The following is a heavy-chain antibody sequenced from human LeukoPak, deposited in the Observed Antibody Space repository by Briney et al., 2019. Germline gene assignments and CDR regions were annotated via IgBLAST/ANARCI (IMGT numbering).Heavy chain of an antibody. V-gene: IGHV3-7*01. J-gene: IGHJ4*02. CDR2: IKQDGSEK. D-gene: IGHD6-13*01. CDR3: ARGGSSWFADPFDY. CDR1: RFTFNSYW. Sequence: GSLRLSCAASRFTFNSYWMSWVRQAPGKGLEWVANIKQDGSEKYYVDSVKGRLTISRDNAKNSLSLQMNSLRAEDTAVYYCARGGSSWFADPFDYWGQGTLVTVSS.